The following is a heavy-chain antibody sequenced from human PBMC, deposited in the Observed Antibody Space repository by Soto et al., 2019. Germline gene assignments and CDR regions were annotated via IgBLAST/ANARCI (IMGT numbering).Heavy chain of an antibody. Sequence: PGGSLRLSCAASGFTVISNYMSWVRQAPGKGLGWVSVIYSGGSTYYADSVKGRFTISRDNSKNTLYLQMNSLRAEDTAVYYCARDRVPAELERPRGGKDYYYGMDVWGQGTTVTVSS. D-gene: IGHD1-1*01. V-gene: IGHV3-53*01. CDR3: ARDRVPAELERPRGGKDYYYGMDV. CDR2: IYSGGST. CDR1: GFTVISNY. J-gene: IGHJ6*02.